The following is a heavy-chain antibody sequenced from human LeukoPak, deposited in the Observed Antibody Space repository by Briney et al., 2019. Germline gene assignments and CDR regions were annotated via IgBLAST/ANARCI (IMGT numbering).Heavy chain of an antibody. V-gene: IGHV3-30*18. CDR1: GFIFSSYG. J-gene: IGHJ4*02. CDR3: AKDQGRRGYSYGLFDY. CDR2: ISYDGSNK. Sequence: GGSLRISCAASGFIFSSYGMHWVRQAPGKGLEWVAVISYDGSNKYYADSVKGRFTISRDNSKNTLYLQMNSLRAEDTAVYYCAKDQGRRGYSYGLFDYWGQGTLVTVSS. D-gene: IGHD5-18*01.